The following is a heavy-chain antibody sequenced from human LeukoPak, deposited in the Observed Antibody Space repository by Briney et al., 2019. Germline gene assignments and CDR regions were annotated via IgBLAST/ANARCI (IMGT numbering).Heavy chain of an antibody. D-gene: IGHD6-19*01. Sequence: GASVKVSCKASGGTFSSYAISWVRQAPGQGLEWMGGIIPIFGTANYAQKFQGRVTITTDESTSTAYMELSSLRSEDTAVYYCARDTKGGYSSGWYGLPGYWGQGTLVTVSS. CDR3: ARDTKGGYSSGWYGLPGY. V-gene: IGHV1-69*05. CDR1: GGTFSSYA. J-gene: IGHJ4*02. CDR2: IIPIFGTA.